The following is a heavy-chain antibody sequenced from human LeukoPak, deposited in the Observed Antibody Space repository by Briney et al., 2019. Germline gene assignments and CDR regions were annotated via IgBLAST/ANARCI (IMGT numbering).Heavy chain of an antibody. Sequence: SETLSLTCTVSGGSISSGDYYWSWIRQHPGKGLEWIGYIYYTGSTNYNPSLKSRVTISVDTSKNQFSLNLSSVTAADTAVYYCARHYGAHRDYYGLDVWGQGTTVTVSS. CDR3: ARHYGAHRDYYGLDV. J-gene: IGHJ6*02. CDR2: IYYTGST. D-gene: IGHD4-17*01. CDR1: GGSISSGDYY. V-gene: IGHV4-61*08.